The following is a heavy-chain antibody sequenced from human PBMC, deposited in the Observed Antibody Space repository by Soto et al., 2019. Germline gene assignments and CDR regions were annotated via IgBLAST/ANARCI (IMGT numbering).Heavy chain of an antibody. Sequence: SETLSLTCTVSGGSISSGDYYWSWIRQPPGKGLEWIGYIYYSGSTYYNPSLKSRVTISVDTSKNQFSLKLSSVTAADTAVYYCARAYDIWNSYFDYWGQGTLVTVSS. CDR3: ARAYDIWNSYFDY. J-gene: IGHJ4*02. CDR1: GGSISSGDYY. CDR2: IYYSGST. D-gene: IGHD3-22*01. V-gene: IGHV4-30-4*01.